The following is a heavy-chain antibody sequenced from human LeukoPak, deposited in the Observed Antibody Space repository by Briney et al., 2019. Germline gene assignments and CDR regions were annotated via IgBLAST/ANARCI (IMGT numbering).Heavy chain of an antibody. Sequence: TGGSLRLSCAASGFTFSIFTMSWVRQAPGKGLEWVSAINGGSVSTYYADSVKGRFTISRDNAKNSLYLQMNSLRDEDTAVYYCASSIVAAAWDYWGQGTLVTVSS. V-gene: IGHV3-23*01. CDR3: ASSIVAAAWDY. D-gene: IGHD6-13*01. CDR1: GFTFSIFT. CDR2: INGGSVST. J-gene: IGHJ4*02.